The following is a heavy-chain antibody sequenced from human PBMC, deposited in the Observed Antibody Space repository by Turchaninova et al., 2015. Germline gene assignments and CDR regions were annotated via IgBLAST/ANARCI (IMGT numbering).Heavy chain of an antibody. Sequence: QVQLQQWGAGLLKPSETLSLTCAVYGGTFSGYYWSWILPPPGKGLEWSGGINHCGRTNHNPSLMSRVATSVDTSKNMVPLKVSSVTASDTAVYYCAGGRLGYCSVGICFYDAFDIWGQGTMVTVSS. D-gene: IGHD2-15*01. CDR1: GGTFSGYY. V-gene: IGHV4-34*01. CDR2: INHCGRT. J-gene: IGHJ3*02. CDR3: AGGRLGYCSVGICFYDAFDI.